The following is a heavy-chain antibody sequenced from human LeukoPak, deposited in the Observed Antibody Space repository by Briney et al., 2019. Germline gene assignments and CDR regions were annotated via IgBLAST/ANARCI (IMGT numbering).Heavy chain of an antibody. Sequence: SETLSLTCTVSGGSINFYYWSWIRQPAGKGLEWIGRIYSTGSTNYSPSLKSRVTVSVDKSKNQFSLNLSSVTAADTAVYYCARGIADPYSFDSWGQGSLVTVSS. CDR1: GGSINFYY. V-gene: IGHV4-4*07. CDR2: IYSTGST. J-gene: IGHJ4*02. CDR3: ARGIADPYSFDS. D-gene: IGHD6-13*01.